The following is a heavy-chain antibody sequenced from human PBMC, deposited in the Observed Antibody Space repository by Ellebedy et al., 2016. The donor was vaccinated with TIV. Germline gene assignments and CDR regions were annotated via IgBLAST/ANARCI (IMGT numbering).Heavy chain of an antibody. D-gene: IGHD1-7*01. V-gene: IGHV3-48*03. J-gene: IGHJ4*02. CDR2: ISSSGSTI. CDR1: GFTFSSYE. CDR3: ARDRNLDIFDY. Sequence: GGSLRLSCAASGFTFSSYEMNWVRQAPGKGLEWVSYISSSGSTIYYADSVKGRFTISRDNAKNSLYLQMNSLRAEDTAVYYCARDRNLDIFDYWGQGTPVTVSS.